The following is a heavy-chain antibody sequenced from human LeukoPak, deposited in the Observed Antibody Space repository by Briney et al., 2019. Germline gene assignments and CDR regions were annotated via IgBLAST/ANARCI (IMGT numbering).Heavy chain of an antibody. CDR3: VRAHYDYGDALDF. J-gene: IGHJ4*02. D-gene: IGHD4/OR15-4a*01. Sequence: GGSQRLSCAASGFNFKSYTMNWVRRPPGKGLEWVSFISSTSSYIYYADAVRGRFTISRDNANNSLYLQMNSLTVEDTAVYYCVRAHYDYGDALDFWGQGSLVTVSS. CDR2: ISSTSSYI. V-gene: IGHV3-21*01. CDR1: GFNFKSYT.